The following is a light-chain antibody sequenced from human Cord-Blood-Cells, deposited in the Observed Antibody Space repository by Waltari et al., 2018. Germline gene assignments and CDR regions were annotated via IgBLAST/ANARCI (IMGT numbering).Light chain of an antibody. CDR3: SSYTSSSTWV. CDR1: SSVVGGYNS. Sequence: QSALTQPASVSGSPGQSITISCPGTSSVVGGYNSVSWYHQHPGKAPKLMIYDVSNRPSGVSNRFSGSKSGNTASLTISGLQAEDEADYYCSSYTSSSTWVFGGGTKLTVL. V-gene: IGLV2-14*01. J-gene: IGLJ3*02. CDR2: DVS.